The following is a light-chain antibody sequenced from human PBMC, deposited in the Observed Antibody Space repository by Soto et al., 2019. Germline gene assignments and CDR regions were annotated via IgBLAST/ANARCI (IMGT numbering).Light chain of an antibody. Sequence: EIVFTQSPATLSLSPGERATLSCRASQSVSSSLAWYQQKPGQSPRLLIYDTSNRANGIPARFSGRGSGTDFTLTITRLEPEDFAVYYCQQYGRSRTFGQGTKWIS. CDR2: DTS. J-gene: IGKJ1*01. V-gene: IGKV3-11*01. CDR3: QQYGRSRT. CDR1: QSVSSS.